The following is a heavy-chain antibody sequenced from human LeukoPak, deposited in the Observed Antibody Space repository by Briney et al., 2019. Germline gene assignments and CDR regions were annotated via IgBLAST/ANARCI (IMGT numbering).Heavy chain of an antibody. J-gene: IGHJ6*03. V-gene: IGHV3-21*01. CDR3: ARVTTTGTSNYYYYYMDV. CDR2: ISSSSSYI. D-gene: IGHD1-1*01. Sequence: GGSLRLSCAASGFTFSSYSMNWVRQAPGKGLEWVSSISSSSSYIYYADSVKGRFTISRDNAKNSLYLQMNSLRAEDTAVYYCARVTTTGTSNYYYYYMDVWGKGTTVTVSS. CDR1: GFTFSSYS.